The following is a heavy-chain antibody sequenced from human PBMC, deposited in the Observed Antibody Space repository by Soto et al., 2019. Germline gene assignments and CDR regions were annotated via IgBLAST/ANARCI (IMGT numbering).Heavy chain of an antibody. J-gene: IGHJ4*02. CDR2: ISGSGGST. D-gene: IGHD7-27*01. Sequence: GGSLRLSCAASGLTFSSYAMSWVRQAPGKGLEWVSAISGSGGSTYYADAVKGRFTISRDNSKNTLYLQMNSLRAEDTAVYYCAKDPRSAGDPPGYFDYWGQGTLVTVSS. V-gene: IGHV3-23*01. CDR3: AKDPRSAGDPPGYFDY. CDR1: GLTFSSYA.